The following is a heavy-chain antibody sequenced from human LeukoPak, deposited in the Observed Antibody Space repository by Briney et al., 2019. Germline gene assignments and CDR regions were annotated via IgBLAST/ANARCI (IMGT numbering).Heavy chain of an antibody. D-gene: IGHD5-18*01. Sequence: PGGSLRLSCTVSGFTFGDHAMSWVRQAPGKGLEWVGFIRSKTYGGTTEYAASVKGRFIISRDDSTSIAYLQMNSLKTEDTAVHYCTRGPIQLWLYHGMDVWGQGTTVTVSS. CDR2: IRSKTYGGTT. V-gene: IGHV3-49*04. CDR3: TRGPIQLWLYHGMDV. CDR1: GFTFGDHA. J-gene: IGHJ6*02.